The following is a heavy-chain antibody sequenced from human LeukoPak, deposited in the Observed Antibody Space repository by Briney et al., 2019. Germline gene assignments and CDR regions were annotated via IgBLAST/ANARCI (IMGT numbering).Heavy chain of an antibody. J-gene: IGHJ4*02. CDR1: GGSISSSSYY. CDR2: IYYSGST. Sequence: PSETLSLTCTVSGGSISSSSYYWGWIRQPPGKGLEWIGSIYYSGSTYYNPSLKSRVTISVDTSKNQFSLKLSSVTAADTAVYYCARDIQYSSSHYFDYWGQGTLVTVSS. V-gene: IGHV4-39*07. D-gene: IGHD6-6*01. CDR3: ARDIQYSSSHYFDY.